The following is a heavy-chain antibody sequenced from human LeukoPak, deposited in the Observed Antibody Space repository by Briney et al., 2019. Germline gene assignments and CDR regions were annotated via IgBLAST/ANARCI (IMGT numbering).Heavy chain of an antibody. CDR1: GYTFTSYG. D-gene: IGHD2-2*01. V-gene: IGHV1-18*01. CDR2: ISAYNGNT. CDR3: ARGEGYCSSTSCYSRGLDP. Sequence: ASVKVSCKASGYTFTSYGISWVRQAPGQGLEWMGWISAYNGNTNYAQKLQGRVTMTTDTSTSTAYMELRSLRSDDTAVYYCARGEGYCSSTSCYSRGLDPWGQGTLVTVSS. J-gene: IGHJ5*02.